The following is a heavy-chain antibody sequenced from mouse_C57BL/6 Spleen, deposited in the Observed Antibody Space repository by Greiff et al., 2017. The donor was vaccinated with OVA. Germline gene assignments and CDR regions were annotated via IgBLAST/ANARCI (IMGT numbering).Heavy chain of an antibody. CDR1: GFTFSDFY. J-gene: IGHJ4*01. CDR2: SRNKANDYTT. CDR3: ARDQTGTGAMDY. V-gene: IGHV7-1*01. D-gene: IGHD4-1*01. Sequence: EVMLVESGGGLVQSGRSLRLSCATSGFTFSDFYMEWVRQAPGKGLEWIAASRNKANDYTTEYSASVKGRFIVSRDTSQSILYLQMNALRAEDTAIYYCARDQTGTGAMDYWGQGTSVTVSS.